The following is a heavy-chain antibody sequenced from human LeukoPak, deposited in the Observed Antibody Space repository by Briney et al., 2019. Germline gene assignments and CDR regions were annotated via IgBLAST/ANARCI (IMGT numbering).Heavy chain of an antibody. V-gene: IGHV1-69*01. CDR3: ARISLGAIWGYYYGMDV. CDR1: GGTFSSYS. J-gene: IGHJ6*02. Sequence: SVKVSCKASGGTFSSYSISWVRQAPGQGLEWLGGIIPTFDTADYAQKFQGRVTITADESTSTAYMELSSLRSEDTAVFYCARISLGAIWGYYYGMDVWGQGTTVTVSS. D-gene: IGHD1-26*01. CDR2: IIPTFDTA.